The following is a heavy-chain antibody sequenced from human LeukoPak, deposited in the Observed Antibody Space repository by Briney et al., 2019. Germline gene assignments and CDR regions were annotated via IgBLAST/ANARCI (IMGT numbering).Heavy chain of an antibody. Sequence: ASVKVSCKASGYTFTSYAMNWVRQAPGQGLEWMGIINPSGGSTSYAQKFQGRVTMTRDTSTSTVYMELSSLRSEDTAVYYCARDRGGMIVVQLAAVGDAFDIWGQGTVVTVSS. CDR3: ARDRGGMIVVQLAAVGDAFDI. V-gene: IGHV1-46*01. CDR2: INPSGGST. D-gene: IGHD3-22*01. J-gene: IGHJ3*02. CDR1: GYTFTSYA.